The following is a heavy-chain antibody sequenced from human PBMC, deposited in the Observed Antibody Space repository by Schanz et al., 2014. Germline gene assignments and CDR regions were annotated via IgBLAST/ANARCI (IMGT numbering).Heavy chain of an antibody. Sequence: VQLVESGGGLVQPGRSLRLSCVASGFTFSSYDVFWVRQAPGKGLEWVAILWHDGSKKYYADSVKGRFTISRDNSKNSLYLQMNSLRAEDTAVYYCARIGGSVFDYWAQGTLVTVSS. J-gene: IGHJ4*02. CDR2: LWHDGSKK. CDR1: GFTFSSYD. D-gene: IGHD3-10*01. CDR3: ARIGGSVFDY. V-gene: IGHV3-33*03.